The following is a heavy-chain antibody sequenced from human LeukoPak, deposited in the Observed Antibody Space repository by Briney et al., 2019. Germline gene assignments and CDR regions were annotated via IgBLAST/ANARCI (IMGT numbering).Heavy chain of an antibody. Sequence: SETLSLTCTVSGGSINGGNYYWSWIRQPAGKELEWIGRIYTSGSTNYNPSLKSRVTISVDTSKNQFSLKLSSVTAADTAVYYCARDTSTTWYFYAFDIWGQGTMVTVS. D-gene: IGHD6-13*01. CDR2: IYTSGST. V-gene: IGHV4-61*02. CDR3: ARDTSTTWYFYAFDI. CDR1: GGSINGGNYY. J-gene: IGHJ3*02.